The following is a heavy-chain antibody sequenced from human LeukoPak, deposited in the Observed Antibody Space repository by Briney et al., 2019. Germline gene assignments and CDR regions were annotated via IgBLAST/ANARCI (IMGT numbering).Heavy chain of an antibody. Sequence: GGSLRLSCAASGFTVSSNYMSWVRQAPGKGLEWVSVIYSGGSTYYADSVKGRFTISRDNSKNTLYLQMNSLRAEDTAVYYCVREIGSSGFFDYWGQGTLVTVSS. CDR3: VREIGSSGFFDY. V-gene: IGHV3-53*01. J-gene: IGHJ4*02. CDR2: IYSGGST. D-gene: IGHD6-19*01. CDR1: GFTVSSNY.